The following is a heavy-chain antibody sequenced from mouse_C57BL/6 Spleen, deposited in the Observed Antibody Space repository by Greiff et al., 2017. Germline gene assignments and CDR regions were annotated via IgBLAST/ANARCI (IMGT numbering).Heavy chain of an antibody. D-gene: IGHD1-1*01. V-gene: IGHV1-59*01. J-gene: IGHJ4*01. CDR3: ARVGYGSIYYAMDY. Sequence: VQLQQPGAELVRPGTSVKLSCKASGYTFTSYWMHWVKQRPGQGLEWIGVIDPSDSYTNYNQKFKGKATLTVDTSSSTAYMQLSSLTSEDSAVYYCARVGYGSIYYAMDYWGQGTSVTVSS. CDR1: GYTFTSYW. CDR2: IDPSDSYT.